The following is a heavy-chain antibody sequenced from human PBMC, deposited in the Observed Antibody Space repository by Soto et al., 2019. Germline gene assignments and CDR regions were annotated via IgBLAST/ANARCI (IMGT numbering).Heavy chain of an antibody. D-gene: IGHD3-16*01. CDR3: AAARGGGTLYYYGMDV. CDR2: ISSSGSTI. CDR1: GFTFSSYE. J-gene: IGHJ6*02. V-gene: IGHV3-48*03. Sequence: PGGSLRLSCAASGFTFSSYEMNWVRQAPGKGLEWVSYISSSGSTIYYADSVKGRFTISRDNAENSLYLQMNSLRAEDTAVYYCAAARGGGTLYYYGMDVWGQGTTVTVSS.